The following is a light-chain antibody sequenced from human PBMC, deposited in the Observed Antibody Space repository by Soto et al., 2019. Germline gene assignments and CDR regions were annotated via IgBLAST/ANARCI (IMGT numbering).Light chain of an antibody. Sequence: DIVMTQSPATLSVSPGERATLSCRASQSVDISLAWYQQKRGQAPRLLIYGASSRATGIPARFSGSGSGTDFTLTISRLEPEDFAVYYCQQYGSSGTFGQGTKVDIK. CDR2: GAS. J-gene: IGKJ1*01. CDR1: QSVDIS. V-gene: IGKV3-15*01. CDR3: QQYGSSGT.